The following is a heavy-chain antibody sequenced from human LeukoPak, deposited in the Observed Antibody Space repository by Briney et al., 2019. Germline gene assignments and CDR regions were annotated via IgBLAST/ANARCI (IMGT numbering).Heavy chain of an antibody. D-gene: IGHD3-3*02. CDR1: GFTFRTYS. J-gene: IGHJ6*03. Sequence: GGSLRLSCAASGFTFRTYSMNWVRQGPGKGLEWVSSISSSRSHIYYVDSVEGRFTISRDNAKNSLYLQMNSLRAEDTAVYYCARDLADPPNYYQYYIDVWGKGTTVTVSS. V-gene: IGHV3-21*01. CDR2: ISSSRSHI. CDR3: ARDLADPPNYYQYYIDV.